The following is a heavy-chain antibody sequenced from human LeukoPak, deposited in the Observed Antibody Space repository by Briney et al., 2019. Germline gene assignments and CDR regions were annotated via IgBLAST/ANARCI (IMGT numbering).Heavy chain of an antibody. V-gene: IGHV4-39*01. D-gene: IGHD5-18*01. CDR1: GGSISSSSYY. CDR3: RVQLALRGDFDY. CDR2: IYYSGST. Sequence: PSETLSLTCTVSGGSISSSSYYWGWIRQPPGKGLEWIGSIYYSGSTYYNPSLKSRVTISVDTSKNQFSLKLSSVTAADTAVYYCRVQLALRGDFDYWGQGTLVTVSS. J-gene: IGHJ4*02.